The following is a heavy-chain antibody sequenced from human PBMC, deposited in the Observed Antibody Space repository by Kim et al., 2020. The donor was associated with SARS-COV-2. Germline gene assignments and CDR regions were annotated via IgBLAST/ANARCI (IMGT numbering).Heavy chain of an antibody. CDR3: AKEGADCSSTSCYEGYYYYGMDV. CDR2: IWYDGSNK. V-gene: IGHV3-33*06. J-gene: IGHJ6*02. D-gene: IGHD2-2*01. CDR1: GFTFSSYG. Sequence: GGSLRLSCAASGFTFSSYGMHWVRQAPGKGLEWVAAIWYDGSNKYYADSVKGRFTISRDNSKNTLYLQMNSLRAEDTAVYYCAKEGADCSSTSCYEGYYYYGMDVWGQGTTVTVSS.